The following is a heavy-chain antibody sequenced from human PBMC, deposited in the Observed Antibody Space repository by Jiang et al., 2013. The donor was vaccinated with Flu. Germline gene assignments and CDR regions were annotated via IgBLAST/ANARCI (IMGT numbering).Heavy chain of an antibody. D-gene: IGHD6-19*01. Sequence: KPGASVKVSCKASGYTFTGYYMHWVRQAPGQGLEWMGRINPNSGGTNYAQKFQGRVTMTRDTSISTAYMELSRLRSDDTAVYYCARDRVRGSSGWYAGDAFDIWGQGTMVTVSS. CDR2: INPNSGGT. CDR1: GYTFTGYY. CDR3: ARDRVRGSSGWYAGDAFDI. J-gene: IGHJ3*02. V-gene: IGHV1-2*06.